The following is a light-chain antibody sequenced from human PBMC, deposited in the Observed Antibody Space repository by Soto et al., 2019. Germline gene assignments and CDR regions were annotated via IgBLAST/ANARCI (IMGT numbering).Light chain of an antibody. CDR1: RSISTY. CDR3: QQYGGSPRIT. CDR2: DAS. V-gene: IGKV3-20*01. J-gene: IGKJ5*01. Sequence: ESVLTQSPAPLSLSPGERATLSCRASRSISTYLAWYQQKPGQAPRLLIYDASNRATGIPARFSGSGSGTDFTLIINRLEPEDVAIYYCQQYGGSPRITFGQGTRLEIK.